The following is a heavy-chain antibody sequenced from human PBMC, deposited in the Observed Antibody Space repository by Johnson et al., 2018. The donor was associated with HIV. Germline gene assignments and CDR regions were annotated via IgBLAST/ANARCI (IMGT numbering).Heavy chain of an antibody. CDR2: ISSGGSTK. Sequence: QVHLVESGGGLVKPRGSLRLSCVASGVTFSDYYMSWIRQAPGKGLEWISYISSGGSTKYYADSVKGRFTISRDNAKNSLYLQMNSLKTEDTAVYYCTRVSLPPSYAFDFWGQGTMVTVSS. V-gene: IGHV3-11*01. CDR1: GVTFSDYY. J-gene: IGHJ3*01. CDR3: TRVSLPPSYAFDF.